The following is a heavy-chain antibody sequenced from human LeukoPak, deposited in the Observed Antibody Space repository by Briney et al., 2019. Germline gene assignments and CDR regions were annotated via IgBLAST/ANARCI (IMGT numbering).Heavy chain of an antibody. Sequence: ASVKVSCKASGYTFTSYDINWVRQATGQGLEWMGWMNPNSGNTGYAQKFQGRVTMTRNTSISTAYMELNSLRAEDTAVYSCAKGSYNCNGNSCPQYYYYMDVWGKGTTVTVSS. D-gene: IGHD2/OR15-2a*01. CDR1: GYTFTSYD. J-gene: IGHJ6*03. CDR2: MNPNSGNT. V-gene: IGHV1-8*01. CDR3: AKGSYNCNGNSCPQYYYYMDV.